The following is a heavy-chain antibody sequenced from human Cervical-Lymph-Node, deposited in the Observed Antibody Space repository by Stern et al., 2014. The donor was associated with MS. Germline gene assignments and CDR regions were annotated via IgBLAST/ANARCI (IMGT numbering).Heavy chain of an antibody. CDR3: AALVRGSYFY. Sequence: EVQLVESGAEMKKPGESLKISCKGSGYSFTLYWIGWVRQMPGKGLELIGIIYPGDSDTRYSPSFQGQVTISADKSISTAYLQWSSLKDAATAMYYCAALVRGSYFYWGQGTLVTVSS. V-gene: IGHV5-51*01. CDR1: GYSFTLYW. D-gene: IGHD1-26*01. J-gene: IGHJ4*02. CDR2: IYPGDSDT.